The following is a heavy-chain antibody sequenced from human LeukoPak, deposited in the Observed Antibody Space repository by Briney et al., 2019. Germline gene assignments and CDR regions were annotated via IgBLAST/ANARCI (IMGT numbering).Heavy chain of an antibody. Sequence: ASVNVSCKASGYTFTGYYMHWVRQAPGQGLEWMGWINPNSGGTNFAQKFQGRVTMTRDTSISTAYMELSRLRSDDTAVYYCARENRGGTSISSHIYYFDYWGQGTLVTVSS. CDR2: INPNSGGT. CDR3: ARENRGGTSISSHIYYFDY. D-gene: IGHD1-14*01. V-gene: IGHV1-2*02. CDR1: GYTFTGYY. J-gene: IGHJ4*02.